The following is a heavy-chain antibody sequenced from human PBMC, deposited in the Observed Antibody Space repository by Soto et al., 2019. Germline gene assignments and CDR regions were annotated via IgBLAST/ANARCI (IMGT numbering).Heavy chain of an antibody. J-gene: IGHJ4*02. V-gene: IGHV4-34*01. CDR1: GGSFSGYY. Sequence: ETLSLTCAVYGGSFSGYYWSWIRQPPGKGLEWIGEINHSGSTNYNPSLKSRVTISVDTSKNQFSLKLSSVTAADTAVYYCARGLSRGYSYGYDYWGQGTLVTVSS. CDR2: INHSGST. D-gene: IGHD5-18*01. CDR3: ARGLSRGYSYGYDY.